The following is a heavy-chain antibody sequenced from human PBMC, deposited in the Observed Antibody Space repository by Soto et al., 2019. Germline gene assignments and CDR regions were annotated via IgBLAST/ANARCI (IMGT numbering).Heavy chain of an antibody. CDR3: ERGEESYDYFFQS. D-gene: IGHD3-10*01. V-gene: IGHV4-59*01. CDR2: INYRGNT. CDR1: GCSISTYY. J-gene: IGHJ5*01. Sequence: PSETLSLTCTVSGCSISTYYWTWIRLPPGKGLEWIGYINYRGNTNYNPSLKSRLTISIDTSKIEFSNKLNSVTAGGTAVYYCERGEESYDYFFQSLGPRTVVTVSS.